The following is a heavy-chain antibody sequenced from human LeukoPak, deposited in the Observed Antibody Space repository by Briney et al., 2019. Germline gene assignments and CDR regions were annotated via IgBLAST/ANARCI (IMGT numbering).Heavy chain of an antibody. CDR2: ISAYNGNT. CDR1: GYTFTSYG. Sequence: GASVKVSCKASGYTFTSYGISWVRQAPGQGLEWMGWISAYNGNTNYAQKLQGRVTMTTDTSTSTAYMELRSLRSDDTAVYYCARDHSSLFTMIVVVTPFDYWGQGTLVTVSS. CDR3: ARDHSSLFTMIVVVTPFDY. J-gene: IGHJ4*02. V-gene: IGHV1-18*01. D-gene: IGHD3-22*01.